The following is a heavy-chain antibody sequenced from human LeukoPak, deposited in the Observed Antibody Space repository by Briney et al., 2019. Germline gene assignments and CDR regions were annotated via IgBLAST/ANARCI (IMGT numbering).Heavy chain of an antibody. CDR1: GYTFTGYY. J-gene: IGHJ4*02. CDR3: ARDGRRYFDWLLYSDFDY. V-gene: IGHV1-2*02. CDR2: INPNSGGT. Sequence: EASVKVSCKASGYTFTGYYMHWVRQAPGQGLEWMGWINPNSGGTNYAQKFQGRVTMTRDTSISTAYMELSRLRSDDTAVYYCARDGRRYFDWLLYSDFDYWGQGTLVTVSS. D-gene: IGHD3-9*01.